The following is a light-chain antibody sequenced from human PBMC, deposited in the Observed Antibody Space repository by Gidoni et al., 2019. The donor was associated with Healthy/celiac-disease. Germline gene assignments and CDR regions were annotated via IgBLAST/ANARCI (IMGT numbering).Light chain of an antibody. CDR1: QSVLYSSNNNNY. CDR2: WAS. Sequence: DIVTTQSPASLAVSLGERATINCKSSQSVLYSSNNNNYLAWYQQKPGQPPELLIYWASTRESGVPDRFSGSGSGTDFTLTISSLQAEDVAVYYCLQYYSSPYTFGQXTKLEI. J-gene: IGKJ2*01. V-gene: IGKV4-1*01. CDR3: LQYYSSPYT.